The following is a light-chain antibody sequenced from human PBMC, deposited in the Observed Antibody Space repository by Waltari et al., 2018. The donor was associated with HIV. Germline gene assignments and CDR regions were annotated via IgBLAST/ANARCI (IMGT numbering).Light chain of an antibody. V-gene: IGLV8-61*01. CDR1: SGSVSTSYY. CDR3: VLNMGGGIFV. Sequence: QTVVTQEPSFSVSPGGTVTLTFGLSSGSVSTSYYPSWYQQTPGQAPRTLIYSTSTRSSGVPDRFSGSILGNKAALTITGAQADDESDYYCVLNMGGGIFVFGGGTKLTVL. J-gene: IGLJ3*02. CDR2: STS.